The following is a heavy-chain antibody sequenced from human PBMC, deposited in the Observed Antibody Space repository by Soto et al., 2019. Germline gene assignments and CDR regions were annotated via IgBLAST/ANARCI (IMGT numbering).Heavy chain of an antibody. V-gene: IGHV1-69*12. J-gene: IGHJ6*02. D-gene: IGHD1-7*01. CDR3: AGPRELERIYYDYRMDV. CDR2: IIPIFGTA. CDR1: GGTFSSYA. Sequence: QVQLVQSGAEVKKPGSSVKVSCKASGGTFSSYAISWVRQAPGQGLEWMGGIIPIFGTANYAQKFQGRVTITADESPRTAYMELGSLRSEDTTVYYCAGPRELERIYYDYRMDVRSQGTRVTVSS.